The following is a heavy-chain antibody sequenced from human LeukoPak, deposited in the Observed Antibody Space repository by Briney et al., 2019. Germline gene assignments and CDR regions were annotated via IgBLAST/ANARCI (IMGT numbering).Heavy chain of an antibody. CDR1: GFTFRNYA. V-gene: IGHV3-23*01. J-gene: IGHJ6*03. CDR2: ISSSGINT. Sequence: GGSLRLSCAASGFTFRNYAVSWVRQAPGKGLEWVSAISSSGINTYYADSVKGRFTISRDNSRNTLYLQMNSLRAEDTAVYYCAKDDGGSYYIYYYYMDVWGKGTTVTISS. CDR3: AKDDGGSYYIYYYYMDV. D-gene: IGHD1-26*01.